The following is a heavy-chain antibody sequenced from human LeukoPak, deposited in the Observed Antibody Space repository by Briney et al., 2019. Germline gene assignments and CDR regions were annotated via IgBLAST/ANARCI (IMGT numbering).Heavy chain of an antibody. Sequence: GRSLRLSCAASGFSFSSYTMHWVRQAPGKGLEWVALISYDASNKYYADSVKGRFTISRDSSKNMVYLQMNSLRAEDTAVYYCARVFTPNLIFPRQKNAFDIWGQGTMVTVSS. J-gene: IGHJ3*02. V-gene: IGHV3-30*04. D-gene: IGHD3-3*01. CDR1: GFSFSSYT. CDR2: ISYDASNK. CDR3: ARVFTPNLIFPRQKNAFDI.